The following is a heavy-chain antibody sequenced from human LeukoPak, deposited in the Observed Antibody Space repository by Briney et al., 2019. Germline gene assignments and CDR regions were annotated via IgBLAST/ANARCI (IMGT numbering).Heavy chain of an antibody. J-gene: IGHJ4*02. D-gene: IGHD3-10*01. CDR1: GYTFTSYG. CDR3: ARDRGVYGSGSYPF. CDR2: ISAYNGNT. Sequence: ASVKVSCKASGYTFTSYGISWVRQAPGQGLEWMGWISAYNGNTNYAQKLQGRVTMTTDTSTSTAYMELRSLRSDDTAVYYCARDRGVYGSGSYPFWGQGTLVTVSS. V-gene: IGHV1-18*01.